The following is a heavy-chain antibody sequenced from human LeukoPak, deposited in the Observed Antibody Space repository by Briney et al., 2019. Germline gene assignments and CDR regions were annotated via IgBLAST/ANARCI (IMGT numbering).Heavy chain of an antibody. Sequence: GGSLRLSCAASGFTFSSYGMSWVRQAPGKGLEWVSAISGSGGSTYYADSVKGRFTISRDNSKNTLYLQMNSLRAEDTAVYYCAKDPARSPLLRYFDWLYFDYWGQGTLVTVSS. CDR1: GFTFSSYG. V-gene: IGHV3-23*01. J-gene: IGHJ4*02. CDR2: ISGSGGST. D-gene: IGHD3-9*01. CDR3: AKDPARSPLLRYFDWLYFDY.